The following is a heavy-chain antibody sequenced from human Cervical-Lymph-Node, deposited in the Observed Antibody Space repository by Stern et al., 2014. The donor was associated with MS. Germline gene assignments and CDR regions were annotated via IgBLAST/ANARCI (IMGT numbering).Heavy chain of an antibody. D-gene: IGHD6-6*01. CDR1: GFNFSSYS. J-gene: IGHJ4*02. CDR3: ARDMSSSSPGFDS. V-gene: IGHV3-21*01. CDR2: ISSSSSYI. Sequence: EVQLVESGGGLVKSGGSLRLSCAASGFNFSSYSMNWVRQATGKGLEWVSSISSSSSYIYYADSVKGRFTISRDNAKNSLHLQMNSLRAEDTAVYYCARDMSSSSPGFDSWGQGTLVTVSS.